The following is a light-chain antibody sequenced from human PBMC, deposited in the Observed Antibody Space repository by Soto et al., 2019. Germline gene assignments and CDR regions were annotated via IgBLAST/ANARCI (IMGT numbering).Light chain of an antibody. CDR2: SNT. CDR3: AAWDASLSGVV. J-gene: IGLJ2*01. V-gene: IGLV1-47*01. Sequence: QSVLTQPPSASGTPGQRVTISCSGSSSNMGSNSVHWYKQLPGTAPKLLIYSNTQRPSGVPDRFSGSKSGTSASLAISGLRSEDEADYYCAAWDASLSGVVFGGGTKLTVL. CDR1: SSNMGSNS.